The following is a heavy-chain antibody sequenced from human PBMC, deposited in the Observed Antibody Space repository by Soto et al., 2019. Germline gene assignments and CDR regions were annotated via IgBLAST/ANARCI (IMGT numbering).Heavy chain of an antibody. CDR3: ARDFADYSNHWYYFDY. CDR1: GFTLSRYG. Sequence: QVPLVESGGGVVQPGRSLTLSCAASGFTLSRYGMHWVRQAPGKGLEWVALIWYDGSDKYYADSVKGRFTISRDNSKSTLYLQMNSLRAEDTAVYYCARDFADYSNHWYYFDYWGQGTLVTVSS. V-gene: IGHV3-33*01. J-gene: IGHJ4*02. D-gene: IGHD4-4*01. CDR2: IWYDGSDK.